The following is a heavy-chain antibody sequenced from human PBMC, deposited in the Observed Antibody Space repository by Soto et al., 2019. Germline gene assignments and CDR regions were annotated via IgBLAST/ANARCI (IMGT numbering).Heavy chain of an antibody. V-gene: IGHV4-34*01. CDR3: GRAGTYSSGPYSFDY. J-gene: IGHJ4*02. D-gene: IGHD6-19*01. Sequence: PSETLSLTCAVYGGSFSGYYWSWIRQPPGKGLEWIGEINHSGSTNYNPSLKSRVTISVDTSKNQFSLKLSSVTAADTAVYYCGRAGTYSSGPYSFDYWGQGTLVTVSS. CDR1: GGSFSGYY. CDR2: INHSGST.